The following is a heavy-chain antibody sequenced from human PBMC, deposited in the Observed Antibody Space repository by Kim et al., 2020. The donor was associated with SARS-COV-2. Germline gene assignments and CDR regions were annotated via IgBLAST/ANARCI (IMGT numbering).Heavy chain of an antibody. Sequence: NYAQKFQGRFTITLDTSISAAYRGLCSLTSDDPAVYYCARDGYSYGAWFDPWGQGTLVTVSS. V-gene: IGHV1-2*02. D-gene: IGHD5-18*01. CDR3: ARDGYSYGAWFDP. J-gene: IGHJ5*02.